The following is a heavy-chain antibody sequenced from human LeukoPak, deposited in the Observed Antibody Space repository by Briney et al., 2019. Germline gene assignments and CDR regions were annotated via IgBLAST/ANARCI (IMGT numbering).Heavy chain of an antibody. CDR1: GFTVSGTY. CDR2: IYSGGAT. Sequence: GGSLRLSCAASGFTVSGTYISWVRQAPGKGLEWVSVIYSGGATYYADSVKGRFTISRDNSKNTLYLQMSSLRAEDTAVYYCAKDEGITFGGVIVNDFDYWGQGTLVTVSS. J-gene: IGHJ4*02. V-gene: IGHV3-53*01. D-gene: IGHD3-16*02. CDR3: AKDEGITFGGVIVNDFDY.